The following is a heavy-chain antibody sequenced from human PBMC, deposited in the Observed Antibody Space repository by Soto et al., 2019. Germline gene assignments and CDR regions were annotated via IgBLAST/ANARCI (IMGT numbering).Heavy chain of an antibody. D-gene: IGHD2-15*01. CDR3: ARRSCSGGKFYFCSH. CDR2: IRNKANSYTT. CDR1: GFTFSDHY. V-gene: IGHV3-72*01. J-gene: IGHJ4*02. Sequence: LRLSCAASGFTFSDHYMDWVRQAPEKGLEWVGRIRNKANSYTTEYAASVKGRFTISRDDSKNSLYLQMNSLKTEDTAVYYCARRSCSGGKFYFCSHWGVGPLVPVS.